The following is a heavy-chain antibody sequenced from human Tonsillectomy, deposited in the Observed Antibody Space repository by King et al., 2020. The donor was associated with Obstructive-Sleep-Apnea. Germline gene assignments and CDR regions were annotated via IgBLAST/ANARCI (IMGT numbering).Heavy chain of an antibody. D-gene: IGHD6-19*01. Sequence: QLVQSGAEVKKPGESLKISCKGSGYSFTSYWIGWVRQMPGKGLEWMGIIYPGDSDTRYSPSFQGQVTISADKSISTAYLQWSSLKASDTAMYYCARHPPRKIAVTATVGAFDIWGQGTMVTVSS. CDR1: GYSFTSYW. CDR3: ARHPPRKIAVTATVGAFDI. CDR2: IYPGDSDT. J-gene: IGHJ3*02. V-gene: IGHV5-51*01.